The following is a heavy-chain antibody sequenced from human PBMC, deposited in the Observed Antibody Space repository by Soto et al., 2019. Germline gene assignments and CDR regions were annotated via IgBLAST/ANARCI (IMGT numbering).Heavy chain of an antibody. V-gene: IGHV4-30-4*01. J-gene: IGHJ6*04. D-gene: IGHD3-22*01. CDR3: ARDRYYYDSRGYRGGSSYGMDV. Sequence: SETLSLTCTVSGGSISSGDYYWSWIRQPPGKGLEWIGYIYYSGSTYYNPSLKSRVTISVDTSKNQFSLKLSSVTAADTAVYYCARDRYYYDSRGYRGGSSYGMDVWGEGTTVTVSS. CDR1: GGSISSGDYY. CDR2: IYYSGST.